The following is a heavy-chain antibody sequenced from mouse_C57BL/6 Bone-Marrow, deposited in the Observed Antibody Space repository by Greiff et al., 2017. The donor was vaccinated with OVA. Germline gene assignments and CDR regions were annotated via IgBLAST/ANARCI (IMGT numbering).Heavy chain of an antibody. D-gene: IGHD1-1*01. CDR2: ILPGSGST. V-gene: IGHV1-9*01. CDR1: GYTFTGYW. CDR3: ARSPLYYGSSYKDFDV. J-gene: IGHJ1*03. Sequence: QVQLKQSGAELMKPGASVKLSCKATGYTFTGYWIEWVKQRPGHGLEWIGEILPGSGSTNYNEKFKGKATFTADTSSNTAYMQLSSLTTEDSAIYYCARSPLYYGSSYKDFDVWGTGTTVTVSS.